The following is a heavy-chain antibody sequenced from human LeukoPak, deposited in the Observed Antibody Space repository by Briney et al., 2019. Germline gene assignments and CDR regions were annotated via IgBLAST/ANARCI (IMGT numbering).Heavy chain of an antibody. CDR3: ARDPGSLYFDY. CDR2: IIPILGIA. Sequence: ASVKVPCKASGGTFSSYTISWVRQAPGQGLEWMGRIIPILGIANYAQKFQGRVTITADKSTSTAYMELSSLRSEDTAVYYCARDPGSLYFDYWGQGTLVTVSS. V-gene: IGHV1-69*04. J-gene: IGHJ4*02. CDR1: GGTFSSYT.